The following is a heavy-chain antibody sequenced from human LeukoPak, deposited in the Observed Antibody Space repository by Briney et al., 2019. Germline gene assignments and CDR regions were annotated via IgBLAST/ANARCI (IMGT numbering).Heavy chain of an antibody. CDR3: ARLEYSSSWYVDY. J-gene: IGHJ4*02. Sequence: SETLSLTCTVSGGSISSYYWSWIRQPPGKGLEWIGYIYYSGSTNYNPSLKSRVTISVDTSKNQFSLKLSSVTAADTAVNYCARLEYSSSWYVDYWGQGTLVTVSS. CDR2: IYYSGST. CDR1: GGSISSYY. V-gene: IGHV4-59*01. D-gene: IGHD6-13*01.